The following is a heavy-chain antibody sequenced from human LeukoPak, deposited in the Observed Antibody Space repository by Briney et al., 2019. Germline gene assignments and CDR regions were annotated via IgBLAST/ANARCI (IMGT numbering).Heavy chain of an antibody. V-gene: IGHV1-8*01. CDR2: MSPNSGDT. CDR3: ARQYSSSWGVDY. CDR1: GYTFTSYD. Sequence: ASVKVSCKASGYTFTSYDFNWVRQATGQRPEWMGWMSPNSGDTGYAQKFQDRVTMTRNTSISTAYMELSSLRSDDTAVYYCARQYSSSWGVDYWGQGTLVTVSS. J-gene: IGHJ4*02. D-gene: IGHD6-13*01.